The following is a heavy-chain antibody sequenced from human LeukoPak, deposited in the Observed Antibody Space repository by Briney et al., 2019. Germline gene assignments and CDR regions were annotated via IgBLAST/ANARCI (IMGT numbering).Heavy chain of an antibody. D-gene: IGHD2-15*01. Sequence: SETLSLTCTVSGASLRNYYWSWIRQPPGKGLEWIDYIYYNGDTNNNPSLKSRVTMSMDTSKNQFSLKLRSVSAADTAVYYCARDRWLDFWGQGTLVTVSS. CDR1: GASLRNYY. V-gene: IGHV4-59*01. CDR3: ARDRWLDF. CDR2: IYYNGDT. J-gene: IGHJ4*02.